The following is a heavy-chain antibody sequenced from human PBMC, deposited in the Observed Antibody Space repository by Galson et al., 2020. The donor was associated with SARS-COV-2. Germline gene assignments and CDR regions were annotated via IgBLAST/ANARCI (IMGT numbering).Heavy chain of an antibody. CDR2: ISAYNGNT. J-gene: IGHJ4*02. CDR1: GYIFSSHG. CDR3: ARGGIVVVTAPLDY. D-gene: IGHD2-21*02. Sequence: ASVKVSCKTSGYIFSSHGISWVRQAPGQGLEWMGWISAYNGNTNYAQKVQGRVTMTTDTSTSTAYMEVRSLRSDDTAVYYCARGGIVVVTAPLDYWGQGTLVIVSS. V-gene: IGHV1-18*04.